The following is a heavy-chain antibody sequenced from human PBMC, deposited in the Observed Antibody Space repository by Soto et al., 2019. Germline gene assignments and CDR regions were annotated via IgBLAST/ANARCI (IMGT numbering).Heavy chain of an antibody. V-gene: IGHV1-69*13. J-gene: IGHJ6*02. CDR1: GGTFSSYA. D-gene: IGHD3-3*01. CDR3: ARDYDFWSGSVLYLGGMDV. CDR2: TIPIFGTA. Sequence: GASAKVSCKASGGTFSSYAISWVRQAPGQGLEWMGGTIPIFGTANYAQKFQGRVTITADESTSTAYMELSSLRSEDTAVYYCARDYDFWSGSVLYLGGMDVWGQGTTVTVSS.